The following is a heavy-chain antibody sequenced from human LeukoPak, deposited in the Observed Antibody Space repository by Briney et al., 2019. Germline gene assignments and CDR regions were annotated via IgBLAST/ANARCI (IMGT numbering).Heavy chain of an antibody. J-gene: IGHJ6*01. CDR2: IKSKTDGGTT. CDR3: TTHAKVPAAISDV. V-gene: IGHV3-15*01. D-gene: IGHD2-2*02. CDR1: GFTFSNAW. Sequence: GGSLRLSCAASGFTFSNAWMSWVRQAPGKGLEWVGRIKSKTDGGTTDYAAPVKGRFTISRNDSKNSLYLQMNSLKTEDISVYYCTTHAKVPAAISDVWGKGTTVTVSS.